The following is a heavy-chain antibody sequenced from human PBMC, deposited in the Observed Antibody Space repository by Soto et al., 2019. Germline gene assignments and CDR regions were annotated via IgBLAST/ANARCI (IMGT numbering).Heavy chain of an antibody. J-gene: IGHJ4*02. D-gene: IGHD2-21*02. CDR3: ARDPSPLYGGNSYFDY. CDR2: IWYDGSNK. V-gene: IGHV3-33*01. CDR1: GFTFSSYG. Sequence: GGSLRLSCAASGFTFSSYGMHWVRQAPGKGLEWVAVIWYDGSNKYYADSVKGRFTISRDNSKNTLYLQKNSLRAEDTAVYYCARDPSPLYGGNSYFDYWGQGTLVTVSS.